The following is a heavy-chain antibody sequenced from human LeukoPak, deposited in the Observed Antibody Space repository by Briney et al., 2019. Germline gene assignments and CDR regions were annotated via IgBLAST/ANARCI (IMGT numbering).Heavy chain of an antibody. Sequence: GGSLRLSCAASGFTFSNYYMNWIRQAPGKGLELVSYISSSCSTIYYADSVKGRFTISRDNAKNSLYLQMNSLRAEDTAVYYCARSYDSSGYYYDYWGQGTLVTVSS. J-gene: IGHJ4*02. CDR1: GFTFSNYY. CDR2: ISSSCSTI. CDR3: ARSYDSSGYYYDY. D-gene: IGHD3-22*01. V-gene: IGHV3-11*01.